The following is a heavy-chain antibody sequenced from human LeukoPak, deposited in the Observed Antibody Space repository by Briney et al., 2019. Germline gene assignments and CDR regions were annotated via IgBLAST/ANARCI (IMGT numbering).Heavy chain of an antibody. Sequence: GGSLRLSCAASGFTFSSYTMSWVRQAPGKGLEWVSAISGGGGSTYYADSVKGRFTISRDNSKNTLYLQMNSLRAEDTAVYYCAKDRYYASGSSYGNAFDIWGQGTMVTVSS. CDR2: ISGGGGST. D-gene: IGHD3-10*01. J-gene: IGHJ3*02. V-gene: IGHV3-23*01. CDR1: GFTFSSYT. CDR3: AKDRYYASGSSYGNAFDI.